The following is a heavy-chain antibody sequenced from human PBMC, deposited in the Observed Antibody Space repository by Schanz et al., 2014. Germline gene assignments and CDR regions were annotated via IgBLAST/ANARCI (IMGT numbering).Heavy chain of an antibody. CDR2: IYYSGST. V-gene: IGHV4-59*01. J-gene: IGHJ6*02. Sequence: QVQLQESGPGLVKPSETLYLTCTVSGGSISNYYWSWIRQPPGKGLEWIGYIYYSGSTNYNPSLKSRVTISVDTSKNQFSLKLSSVTAADTAVYYCARAEINSGYARYYYGMDVWGQGTTGTVSS. CDR3: ARAEINSGYARYYYGMDV. CDR1: GGSISNYY. D-gene: IGHD5-12*01.